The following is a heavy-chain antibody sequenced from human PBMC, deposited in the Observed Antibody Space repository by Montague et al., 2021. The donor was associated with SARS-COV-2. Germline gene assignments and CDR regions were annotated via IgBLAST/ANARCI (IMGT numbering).Heavy chain of an antibody. CDR1: GFSLSTSGMC. V-gene: IGHV2-70*01. J-gene: IGHJ4*02. CDR3: ARVRYFDTTFDY. D-gene: IGHD3-9*01. CDR2: VDWDDDK. Sequence: PALVKPTQTLTLTCTFSGFSLSTSGMCVSWIRQPPGKALEWLALVDWDDDKFYSTSLKTRLTISKDTSKNQVVLTMTNMDPVDTAAYYCARVRYFDTTFDYWGQGTLVTVSS.